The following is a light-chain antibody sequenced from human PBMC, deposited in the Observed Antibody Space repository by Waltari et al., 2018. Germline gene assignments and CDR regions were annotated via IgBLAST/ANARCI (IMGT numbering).Light chain of an antibody. Sequence: DIQLTQSPSFLSASVGDRVTITCRASQDISRYLAWYQQKPGKAPQLLMYTASTLQSGVPSRFSGSGSGTEFTLTISSLQPEDFATYYCQQLKSYPLTFGGGTKVEIK. CDR3: QQLKSYPLT. CDR2: TAS. J-gene: IGKJ4*01. V-gene: IGKV1-9*01. CDR1: QDISRY.